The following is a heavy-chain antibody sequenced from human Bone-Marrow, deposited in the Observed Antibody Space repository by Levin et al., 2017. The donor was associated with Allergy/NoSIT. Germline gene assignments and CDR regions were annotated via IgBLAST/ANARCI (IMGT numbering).Heavy chain of an antibody. CDR1: GFIFSNYA. Sequence: PGGSLRLSCAASGFIFSNYAMGWVRQAPGKGLEWVSSLSGSGGSTYYTDSVKGRFTISRDNSKNTLYLQMNSLRAEDTAVYYCAKDATGTTVWYFDLWGRGTLVTVSS. D-gene: IGHD1-7*01. J-gene: IGHJ2*01. V-gene: IGHV3-23*01. CDR2: LSGSGGST. CDR3: AKDATGTTVWYFDL.